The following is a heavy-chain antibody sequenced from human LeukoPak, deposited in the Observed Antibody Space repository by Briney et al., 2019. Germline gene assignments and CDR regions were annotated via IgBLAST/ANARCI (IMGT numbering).Heavy chain of an antibody. J-gene: IGHJ3*02. CDR3: ARVRYSGAFDI. D-gene: IGHD5-12*01. CDR1: GFTFSSYS. CDR2: ISSSSSYI. V-gene: IGHV3-21*01. Sequence: PGGSLRLSCAASGFTFSSYSMNWVRQAPGKGLEWVSSISSSSSYIYYADSVKGRFTISRDNAKNSLCLQMNSLRAEDTAVYYCARVRYSGAFDIWGQGTMVIVSS.